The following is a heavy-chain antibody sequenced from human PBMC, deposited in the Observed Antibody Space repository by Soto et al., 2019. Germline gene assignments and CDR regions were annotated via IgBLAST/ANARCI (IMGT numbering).Heavy chain of an antibody. CDR1: GGTFRSYA. CDR3: ASQNNYAVWYYYYGMDV. CDR2: IIPIFGTA. Sequence: ASVKVSCKASGGTFRSYAISWVRQAPGQGLEWMGGIIPIFGTANYAQKFQGRVTITADESTSTAYMELSSLRSEDTAVYYCASQNNYAVWYYYYGMDVWGQGTTVTVSS. D-gene: IGHD4-4*01. J-gene: IGHJ6*02. V-gene: IGHV1-69*13.